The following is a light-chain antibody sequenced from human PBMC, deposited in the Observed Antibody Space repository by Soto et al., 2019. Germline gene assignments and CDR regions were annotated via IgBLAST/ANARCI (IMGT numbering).Light chain of an antibody. CDR1: QSVYSN. V-gene: IGKV3D-15*01. CDR3: QQYNNWPSFT. Sequence: DIVMTQSPATLSVSPGERATISCRASQSVYSNLAWYQQKPGQAPKLLIYGASTRATGIPARFSCSGAGTEFTLTISSLQSEDSAVYYCQQYNNWPSFTFGGGTKVEIK. J-gene: IGKJ4*01. CDR2: GAS.